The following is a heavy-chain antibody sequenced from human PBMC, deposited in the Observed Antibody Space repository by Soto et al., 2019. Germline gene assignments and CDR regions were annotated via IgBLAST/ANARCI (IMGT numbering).Heavy chain of an antibody. CDR3: ARYCGGYYGFDY. CDR2: IYWDDDK. J-gene: IGHJ4*02. Sequence: QITLKESGPTLVKPTQTLTLTCTFSGFSLSTSGVGVGWIRQPPGKALEWLALIYWDDDKRYRPSLKSRLTLTKDTSKNRVVLTSSNIDPVDTATHYCARYCGGYYGFDYWGQVTLVTFSS. V-gene: IGHV2-5*02. CDR1: GFSLSTSGVG. D-gene: IGHD2-21*01.